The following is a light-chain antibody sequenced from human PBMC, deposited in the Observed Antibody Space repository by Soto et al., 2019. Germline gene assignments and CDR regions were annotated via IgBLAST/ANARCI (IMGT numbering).Light chain of an antibody. CDR1: QSVSSSY. CDR3: QQYGSSPYT. J-gene: IGKJ2*01. CDR2: GAS. Sequence: EIVLTQSPGTLSLSPGERATLSCRASQSVSSSYLAWYQQKPGQAPRLIIYGASSRATGIPDTFSGSGSGTDFPLTISRLEPEDFAVYYCQQYGSSPYTFGQGTKLEI. V-gene: IGKV3-20*01.